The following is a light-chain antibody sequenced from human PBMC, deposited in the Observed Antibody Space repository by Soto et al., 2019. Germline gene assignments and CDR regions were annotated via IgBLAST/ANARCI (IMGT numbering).Light chain of an antibody. CDR3: CSYADSSTYV. CDR1: SSDVGSYNL. J-gene: IGLJ1*01. Sequence: QSALTQPASVSGSPGQSITISCTGTSSDVGSYNLVSWYQQHPGKAPKLIIYEDSKRPSGVSNRFSGSKSDNTASLTISGLQTEDEADYYCCSYADSSTYVFGTGTKVTVL. V-gene: IGLV2-23*01. CDR2: EDS.